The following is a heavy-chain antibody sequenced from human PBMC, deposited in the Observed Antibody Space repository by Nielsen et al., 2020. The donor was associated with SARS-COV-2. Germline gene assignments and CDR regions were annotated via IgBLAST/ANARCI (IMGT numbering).Heavy chain of an antibody. CDR2: INHSGST. CDR3: ASPGGGSSSGLIFDY. D-gene: IGHD6-19*01. J-gene: IGHJ4*02. CDR1: GLTFSSYA. Sequence: GSLRLSCAASGLTFSSYAMSWVRQAPGKGLEWIGEINHSGSTNYNPSLKSRVTISVDTSKNQFSLKLSSVTAADTAVYYCASPGGGSSSGLIFDYWGQGTLVTVSS. V-gene: IGHV4-34*08.